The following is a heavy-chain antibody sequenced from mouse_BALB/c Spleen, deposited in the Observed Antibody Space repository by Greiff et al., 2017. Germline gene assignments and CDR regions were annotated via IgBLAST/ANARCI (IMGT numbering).Heavy chain of an antibody. CDR1: GYSFTSYY. J-gene: IGHJ3*01. CDR3: ARGPTTAFAY. V-gene: IGHV1-66*01. CDR2: IFPGSGNT. D-gene: IGHD1-2*01. Sequence: QVQLQQSGPELVKPGASVKISCKASGYSFTSYYIHWVKQRPGQGPEWIGWIFPGSGNTKYNEKFKGKATLTADTSSSTAYMQLSSLTSEDSAVYFCARGPTTAFAYWGQGTLVTVSA.